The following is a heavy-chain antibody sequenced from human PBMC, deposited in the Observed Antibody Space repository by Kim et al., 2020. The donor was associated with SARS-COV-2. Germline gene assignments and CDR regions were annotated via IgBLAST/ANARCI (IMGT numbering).Heavy chain of an antibody. D-gene: IGHD6-13*01. CDR2: ISYDGSNK. CDR1: GFTFSSYG. Sequence: GGSLKLSCAASGFTFSSYGMHWVRQAPGKGLEWVAVISYDGSNKYYADSVKGRFTISRDNSKNTLYLQMNSLRAEDTAVYYCAKDRPGIESSSWYGYFDLWGRGTLVTVSS. CDR3: AKDRPGIESSSWYGYFDL. V-gene: IGHV3-30*18. J-gene: IGHJ2*01.